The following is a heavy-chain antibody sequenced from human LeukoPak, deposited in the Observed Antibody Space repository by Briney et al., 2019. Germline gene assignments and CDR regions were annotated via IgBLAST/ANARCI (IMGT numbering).Heavy chain of an antibody. Sequence: PSETLSLTCTVSGGSISSYYWSWIRQPAGKGLEWIGRIYTSGSTNYNPSLKSRVTMSVDTSKNQFSLKLSSVTAADTAVYYCARDGTNCSGGSCRNWFDPWGQGTLVTVSS. V-gene: IGHV4-4*07. CDR3: ARDGTNCSGGSCRNWFDP. D-gene: IGHD2-15*01. J-gene: IGHJ5*02. CDR2: IYTSGST. CDR1: GGSISSYY.